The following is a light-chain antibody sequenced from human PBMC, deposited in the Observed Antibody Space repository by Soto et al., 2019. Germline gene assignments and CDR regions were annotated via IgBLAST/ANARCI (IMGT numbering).Light chain of an antibody. J-gene: IGKJ2*01. CDR1: QSITTY. CDR3: QQNFRTPFT. CDR2: GAS. Sequence: DLPVTQSPTSLSASVGDRVTITCRASQSITTYLNWYQQKPGKAPKLLIYGASSLQSGVPSTFGGSGSGTDFTLTISSLQPEDFATYYCQQNFRTPFTFGQGTKLEIK. V-gene: IGKV1-39*01.